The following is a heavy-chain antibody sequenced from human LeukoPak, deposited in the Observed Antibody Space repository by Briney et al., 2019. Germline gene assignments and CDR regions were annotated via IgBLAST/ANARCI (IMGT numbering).Heavy chain of an antibody. CDR3: ARDKGIAAAGEIDY. Sequence: GGSLRLSCAASGFTFSSYGVHWVRQAPGKGLEWVAVIWYDGSNKYYADSVKGRFTISRDNSKNTLYLQMNSLRAEDTAVYYCARDKGIAAAGEIDYWGQGTLVTVSS. CDR1: GFTFSSYG. J-gene: IGHJ4*02. V-gene: IGHV3-33*01. CDR2: IWYDGSNK. D-gene: IGHD6-13*01.